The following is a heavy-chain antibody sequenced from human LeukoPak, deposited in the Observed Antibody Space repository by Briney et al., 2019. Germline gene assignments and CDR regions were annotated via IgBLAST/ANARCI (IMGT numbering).Heavy chain of an antibody. J-gene: IGHJ4*02. CDR3: AKGYSSGWYFFDY. Sequence: GGSLRLSCAASGFTFSSYAMSWVRQAPGKGLEWVSAISGSGGSTYYADSVKGRFTISRDNSKNTLCLQMNSLRAEDTAVYYCAKGYSSGWYFFDYWGQGTLVTVSS. V-gene: IGHV3-23*01. D-gene: IGHD6-19*01. CDR1: GFTFSSYA. CDR2: ISGSGGST.